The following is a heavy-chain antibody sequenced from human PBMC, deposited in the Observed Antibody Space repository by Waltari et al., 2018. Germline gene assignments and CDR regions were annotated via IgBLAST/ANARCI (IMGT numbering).Heavy chain of an antibody. CDR2: INTNTGNP. Sequence: QVQLVQSGAEVKKPGSSVKVSCKASGGTFSSYAISWVRQAPGQGLEWMGWINTNTGNPTYAQGFTGRFVFSLDTSVSTAYLQISSLKAEDTAVYYCARAPRAAAGSRSAFDIWGQGTMVTVSS. V-gene: IGHV7-4-1*02. CDR1: GGTFSSYA. J-gene: IGHJ3*02. CDR3: ARAPRAAAGSRSAFDI. D-gene: IGHD6-13*01.